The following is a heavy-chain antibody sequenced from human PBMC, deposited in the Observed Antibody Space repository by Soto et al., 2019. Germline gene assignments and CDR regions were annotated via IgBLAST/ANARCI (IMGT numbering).Heavy chain of an antibody. CDR3: VRRSPEDAFDI. V-gene: IGHV4-30-2*01. J-gene: IGHJ3*02. CDR1: GGSIISGGYS. CDR2: IYEGGNT. Sequence: PSETLSLTCAVSGGSIISGGYSWSWIRQPPGKGLQWIGHIYEGGNTYYTPSLERRVAISTDKSKNQFSLRLSSVTAADTAVYYCVRRSPEDAFDIWGQGTMVTVSS.